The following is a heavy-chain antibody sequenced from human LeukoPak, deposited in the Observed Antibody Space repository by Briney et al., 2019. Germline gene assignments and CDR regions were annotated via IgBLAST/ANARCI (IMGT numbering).Heavy chain of an antibody. J-gene: IGHJ4*02. CDR1: GGSISSYY. CDR3: ARGYDFWSGYPFDY. Sequence: PSETLSLTCTVSGGSISSYYWSWIRQPAGKGLEWIGRIYTSGSTNYNPSLKSRVTMSVDTSKNQFSLKLSSVTAADTAVYYCARGYDFWSGYPFDYWGQGTLVTVSS. D-gene: IGHD3-3*01. CDR2: IYTSGST. V-gene: IGHV4-4*07.